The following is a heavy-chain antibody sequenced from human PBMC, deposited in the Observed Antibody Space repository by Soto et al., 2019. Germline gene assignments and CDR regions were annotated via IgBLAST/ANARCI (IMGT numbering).Heavy chain of an antibody. Sequence: QEQLVESGGGVVQPGRPLRLSCAASEFTFSPYPMHWVRQAPGKGLEWVAVISFDGATKYYADSVKGRFAISRDNSMNTLYLQMSSLRTEDTAVYYCAKDQSASSNSYLAMDVGGPGTTVPVSS. D-gene: IGHD6-6*01. CDR1: EFTFSPYP. J-gene: IGHJ6*02. CDR3: AKDQSASSNSYLAMDV. V-gene: IGHV3-30*09. CDR2: ISFDGATK.